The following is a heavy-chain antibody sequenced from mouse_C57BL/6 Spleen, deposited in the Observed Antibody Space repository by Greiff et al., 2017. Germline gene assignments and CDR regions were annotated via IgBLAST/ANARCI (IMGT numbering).Heavy chain of an antibody. J-gene: IGHJ4*01. Sequence: VKLQESGAELVRPGTSVKVSCKASGYAFTNYLIEWVKQRPGQGLEWIGVINPGSGGTNYNEKFKGKATLTADKSSSTAYMQLSSLTSEDSAVYFCARDYSNYAMDYWGQGTSVTVSS. CDR3: ARDYSNYAMDY. D-gene: IGHD2-5*01. V-gene: IGHV1-54*01. CDR1: GYAFTNYL. CDR2: INPGSGGT.